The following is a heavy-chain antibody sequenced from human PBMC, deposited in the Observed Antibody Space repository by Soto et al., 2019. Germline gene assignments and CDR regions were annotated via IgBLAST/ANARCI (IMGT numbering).Heavy chain of an antibody. D-gene: IGHD6-13*01. CDR3: ARHQSHSSSYVDP. V-gene: IGHV4-59*04. J-gene: IGHJ5*02. CDR1: GGSISSYY. Sequence: SETLSLTCTVSGGSISSYYWSWIRQPPGKGLEWIGYIYHSGSTYYNPSLKSRVTISVDTSKNQFSLKLSSVTAADTAVYYCARHQSHSSSYVDPWGQGTLVTVSS. CDR2: IYHSGST.